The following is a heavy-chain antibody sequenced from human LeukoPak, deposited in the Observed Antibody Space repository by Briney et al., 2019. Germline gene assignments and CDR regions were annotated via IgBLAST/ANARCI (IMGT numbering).Heavy chain of an antibody. D-gene: IGHD3-22*01. J-gene: IGHJ5*01. CDR1: GDSISSRNYY. CDR2: IYYSGST. Sequence: PSETLSLTCTVSGDSISSRNYYWGWIRQPPGKGLEWIGSIYYSGSTYYNPSLKSRVTISVDTSKNQFSLKLNSVTAADTAVYYCAGGDYYDSFFASWGQGTLVTVSS. V-gene: IGHV4-39*02. CDR3: AGGDYYDSFFAS.